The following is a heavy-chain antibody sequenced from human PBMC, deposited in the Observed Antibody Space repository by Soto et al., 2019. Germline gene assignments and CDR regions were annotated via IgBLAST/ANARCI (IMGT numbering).Heavy chain of an antibody. Sequence: QLQLQESGSGLVKPSQTLSLTCAVSGGSISSGGYSWSWIRQPPGKGLEWIGYIYHSGSTYYNPCLTSRVTLYVDTSKTPWSLKRGAGTAADTAVYYCASAVGSSGYRWGQGTLVTVSS. D-gene: IGHD3-22*01. V-gene: IGHV4-30-2*01. CDR1: GGSISSGGYS. J-gene: IGHJ4*02. CDR2: IYHSGST. CDR3: ASAVGSSGYR.